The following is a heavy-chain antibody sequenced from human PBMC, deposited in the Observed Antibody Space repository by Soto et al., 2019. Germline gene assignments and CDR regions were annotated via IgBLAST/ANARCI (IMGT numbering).Heavy chain of an antibody. V-gene: IGHV3-30*18. J-gene: IGHJ6*02. CDR2: ISYDGSNK. CDR1: GFTFSSYG. D-gene: IGHD3-10*01. Sequence: QVQLVESGGGVVQPGRSLRLSCAASGFTFSSYGMHWVRQAPGKGLEWVAVISYDGSNKYYADSVKGRFTISRDNSKNTLYLQMNSLRAEDTAVYYCANSLIVRSLSGMDVWGQGTTVTVSS. CDR3: ANSLIVRSLSGMDV.